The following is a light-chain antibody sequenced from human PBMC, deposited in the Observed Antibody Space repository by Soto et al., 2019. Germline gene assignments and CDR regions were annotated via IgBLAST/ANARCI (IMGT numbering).Light chain of an antibody. Sequence: EIVLTQSPGTLSLSPGERATLSCRASQSVSSNYLAWYQQKPGQAPRLLIYGASSRATGIPDRFSGSASGTHFTLTISRLEPEDFAVYYFQHYGSSPFTFGQGTKVEIK. CDR3: QHYGSSPFT. V-gene: IGKV3-20*01. J-gene: IGKJ1*01. CDR1: QSVSSNY. CDR2: GAS.